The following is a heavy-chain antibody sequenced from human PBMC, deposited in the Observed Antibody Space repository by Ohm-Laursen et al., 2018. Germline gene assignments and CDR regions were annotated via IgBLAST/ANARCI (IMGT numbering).Heavy chain of an antibody. CDR2: MKPDGSAK. Sequence: SLRLSCAASGFTFSSYEMNWVRQAPGKGLEWVASMKPDGSAKYYVDSVMGRFTISRDNAENSVYLQMNGLRGEDTGVYHCLGGLWWGQGTLVTASS. V-gene: IGHV3-7*01. D-gene: IGHD4/OR15-4a*01. CDR1: GFTFSSYE. J-gene: IGHJ4*02. CDR3: LGGLW.